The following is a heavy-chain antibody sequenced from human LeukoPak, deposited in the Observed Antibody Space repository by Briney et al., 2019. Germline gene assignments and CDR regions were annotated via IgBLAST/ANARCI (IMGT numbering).Heavy chain of an antibody. Sequence: PSETLSLTCTVSGGSISSYYLSWIRQTAGKGLEWIGRMYSSGSNYNPSLKSRVTMSIDASTNQLSLKLSSVTAADTAVYYCARDSGTTGEVKFDPWGQGTLVTVSS. D-gene: IGHD3-10*01. V-gene: IGHV4-4*07. CDR2: MYSSGS. CDR3: ARDSGTTGEVKFDP. CDR1: GGSISSYY. J-gene: IGHJ5*02.